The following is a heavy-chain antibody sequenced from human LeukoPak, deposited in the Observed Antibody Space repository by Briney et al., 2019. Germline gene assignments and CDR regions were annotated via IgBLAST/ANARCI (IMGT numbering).Heavy chain of an antibody. CDR3: ARGRAGIAAAGFDY. J-gene: IGHJ4*02. CDR2: ISFDGGNK. Sequence: PGRSLRLSCAPAGFTFSMSGMDWVRLPPGKGLDWVAVISFDGGNKFYADSVKGRFSISRDNSKNTLYLQMNSLGLDDTAVYFCARGRAGIAAAGFDYWGQGTLVTVSS. V-gene: IGHV3-30-3*01. D-gene: IGHD6-13*01. CDR1: GFTFSMSG.